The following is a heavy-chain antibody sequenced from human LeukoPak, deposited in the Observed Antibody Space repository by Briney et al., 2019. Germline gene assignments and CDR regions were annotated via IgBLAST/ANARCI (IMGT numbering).Heavy chain of an antibody. CDR3: ARDPAYDFWSGYYEGGEFDY. D-gene: IGHD3-3*01. Sequence: SETLSLTCTVSGGSISSSSYYWGWIRQPPGKGLEGIGSIYYSGSTYYNPSLKSRVIISVDTSKNQFSLKLSSVTAADTAVYYCARDPAYDFWSGYYEGGEFDYWGQGTLVTVSS. J-gene: IGHJ4*02. CDR2: IYYSGST. V-gene: IGHV4-39*07. CDR1: GGSISSSSYY.